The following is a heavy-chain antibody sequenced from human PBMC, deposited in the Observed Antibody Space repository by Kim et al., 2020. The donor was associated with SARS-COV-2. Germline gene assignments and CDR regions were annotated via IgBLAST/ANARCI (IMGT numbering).Heavy chain of an antibody. CDR1: GFTFSYYS. J-gene: IGHJ4*02. Sequence: GGSLRLSCAASGFTFSYYSMNWVRQAPGKGLEWISYILSSSSTIYYADSVRGRFTVYRDNAKNSLYLQMKSLRDEDTAVYYCAREGPGWDFDYWGQGT. D-gene: IGHD1-26*01. CDR2: ILSSSSTI. CDR3: AREGPGWDFDY. V-gene: IGHV3-48*02.